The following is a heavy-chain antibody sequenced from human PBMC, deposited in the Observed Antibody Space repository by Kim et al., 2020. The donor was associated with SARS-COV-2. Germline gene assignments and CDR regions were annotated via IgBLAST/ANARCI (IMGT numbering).Heavy chain of an antibody. Sequence: GGSLRLSCAASGFTFTTYSMSWVRQAPGKGLEWVSIISGSGTVTYYADSVKGRFTISRDNSKSTLYLQMNSLRADDAAVYFCAKSLQTVGTNGRVFDDWG. J-gene: IGHJ4*01. V-gene: IGHV3-23*01. CDR3: AKSLQTVGTNGRVFDD. CDR2: ISGSGTVT. D-gene: IGHD1-7*01. CDR1: GFTFTTYS.